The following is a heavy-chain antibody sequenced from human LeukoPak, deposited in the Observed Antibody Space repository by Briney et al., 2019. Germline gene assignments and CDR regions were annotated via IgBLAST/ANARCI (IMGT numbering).Heavy chain of an antibody. D-gene: IGHD3/OR15-3a*01. CDR3: ARQTGSGLFTLP. J-gene: IGHJ4*02. Sequence: SETLSLTCTVSGVSISSSNSYWGWIRQPPGKGLEWIGSIYYSGNTYYNASVKSRVTISTDSSKNQFSLMLSSVTAADTAVHYCARQTGSGLFTLPGGQGTLVTVSS. CDR2: IYYSGNT. CDR1: GVSISSSNSY. V-gene: IGHV4-39*01.